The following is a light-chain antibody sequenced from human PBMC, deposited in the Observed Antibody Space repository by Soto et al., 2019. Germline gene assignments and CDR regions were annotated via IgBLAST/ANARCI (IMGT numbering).Light chain of an antibody. V-gene: IGKV3-15*01. J-gene: IGKJ2*01. CDR3: QHYNKWPAT. CDR2: GAS. Sequence: EIVMTQSPATLSVSPGERATLSCRASQTISSALAWYQQKPGQAPRLLVSGASTRATDIPARFSGSGSGIEFALTISRLKSEDFAVYYCQHYNKWPATFGQGTKVEIK. CDR1: QTISSA.